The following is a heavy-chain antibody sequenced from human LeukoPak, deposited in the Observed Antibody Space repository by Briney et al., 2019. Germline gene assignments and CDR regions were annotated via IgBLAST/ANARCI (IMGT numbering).Heavy chain of an antibody. CDR2: LSRSGST. CDR3: VTGYSGDNF. D-gene: IGHD6-19*01. CDR1: GGSIATTNW. V-gene: IGHV4-4*02. J-gene: IGHJ4*02. Sequence: SETLFLTCAVSGGSIATTNWWTWVRQPPGKGLEWIGELSRSGSTNYIPSLKSRVTISVDESNNQFSLKLSSMTAADTAVYYCVTGYSGDNFWGQGTLVTV.